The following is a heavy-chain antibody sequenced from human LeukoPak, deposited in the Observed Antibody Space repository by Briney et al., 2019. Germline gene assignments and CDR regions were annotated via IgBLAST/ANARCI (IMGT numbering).Heavy chain of an antibody. CDR2: IKQDGSEK. CDR3: ARDPYVSSAFGI. D-gene: IGHD3-16*01. V-gene: IGHV3-7*01. Sequence: GGSLRLSCAASGFTFSSYWMSWVRQAPGKGLEWVANIKQDGSEKYYVDSVKGRFTISRDNVKNSPYLQMNSLRAEDTAVYYCARDPYVSSAFGIWGQGTMVTVSS. CDR1: GFTFSSYW. J-gene: IGHJ3*02.